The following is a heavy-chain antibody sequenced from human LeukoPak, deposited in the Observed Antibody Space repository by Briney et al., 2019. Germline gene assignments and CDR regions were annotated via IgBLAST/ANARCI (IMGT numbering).Heavy chain of an antibody. CDR2: IIPIFGTA. CDR1: GGTFSSYA. D-gene: IGHD5-24*01. V-gene: IGHV1-69*06. CDR3: ARDNSVRDEAWWFNP. Sequence: EASVKVSCKASGGTFSSYAISWVRQAPGQGLEWMGGIIPIFGTANYAQKFQGRVTITADKSTSTAYMELSSLRSEDTAVYYCARDNSVRDEAWWFNPWGQGTLVTVSP. J-gene: IGHJ5*02.